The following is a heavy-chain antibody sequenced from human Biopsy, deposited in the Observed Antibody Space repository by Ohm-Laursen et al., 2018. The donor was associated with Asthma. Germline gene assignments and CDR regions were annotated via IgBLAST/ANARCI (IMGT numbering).Heavy chain of an antibody. Sequence: ASVKISCKISGYSLTDLSMHWVRQAPGQGLEWMGGHDHEEGGTVNVRRFQGRVTMTEDTSTDTAYMELSSLSSDDTAVYYCASDFPKDYVRYNFQFWGQGTLVTVSS. CDR2: HDHEEGGT. CDR3: ASDFPKDYVRYNFQF. V-gene: IGHV1-24*01. CDR1: GYSLTDLS. J-gene: IGHJ4*02. D-gene: IGHD4-17*01.